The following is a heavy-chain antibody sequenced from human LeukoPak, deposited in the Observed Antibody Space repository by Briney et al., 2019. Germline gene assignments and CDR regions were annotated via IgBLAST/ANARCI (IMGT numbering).Heavy chain of an antibody. Sequence: PGGSLRLPCAASGFTFSSYWMSWVRQAPGKGLEWVANIKQDGSEKYYVDSVKGRFTISRDNAKNSLYLQMNSLRAEDTAVYYCAKDREGRGSYGGGAFDIWGQGTMVTVSS. D-gene: IGHD1-26*01. J-gene: IGHJ3*02. CDR2: IKQDGSEK. CDR3: AKDREGRGSYGGGAFDI. V-gene: IGHV3-7*01. CDR1: GFTFSSYW.